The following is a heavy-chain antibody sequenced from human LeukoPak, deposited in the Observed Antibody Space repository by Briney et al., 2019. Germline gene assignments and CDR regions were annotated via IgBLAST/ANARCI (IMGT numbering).Heavy chain of an antibody. CDR1: GFTFSSYG. D-gene: IGHD4-17*01. CDR3: AKDLYGDYEAYYYYGMDV. CDR2: IPYDGSNK. V-gene: IGHV3-30*18. Sequence: GGSLRLSCAASGFTFSSYGMHWVRQAPGKGGEWVALIPYDGSNKYYADSVKGRFTISRDNSKNTLYLQMNSLRAEDTAVYYCAKDLYGDYEAYYYYGMDVWGQGTTVTVSS. J-gene: IGHJ6*02.